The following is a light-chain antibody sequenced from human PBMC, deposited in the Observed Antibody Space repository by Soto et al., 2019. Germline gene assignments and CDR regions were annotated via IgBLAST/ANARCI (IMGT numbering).Light chain of an antibody. V-gene: IGKV3-20*01. CDR1: QRVGRNY. CDR2: GAS. CDR3: QQYDNSPLP. J-gene: IGKJ1*01. Sequence: EIVLTQSPGTLSLSPGERATLSCRASQRVGRNYLAWYQQKPSQAPRLLIYGASSRATGIPDRFSGSGSGTDFTLTISRLEPEDFAVYYCQQYDNSPLPFGQGTKVEIK.